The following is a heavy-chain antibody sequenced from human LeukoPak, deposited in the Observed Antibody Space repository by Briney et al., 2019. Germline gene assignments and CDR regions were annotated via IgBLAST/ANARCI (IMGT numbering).Heavy chain of an antibody. Sequence: PSETLSLTCNVSGGSIRGYYWSWIRQPPGKGLEWIGYTYSSGSTNYNPSLKSRVTMSVDTSKNQFSLKVSSVTAADTAVYYCARVKILGVSASYYYYYYVDVWGKGTTVTVSS. CDR3: ARVKILGVSASYYYYYYVDV. CDR1: GGSIRGYY. D-gene: IGHD2-15*01. V-gene: IGHV4-59*01. J-gene: IGHJ6*03. CDR2: TYSSGST.